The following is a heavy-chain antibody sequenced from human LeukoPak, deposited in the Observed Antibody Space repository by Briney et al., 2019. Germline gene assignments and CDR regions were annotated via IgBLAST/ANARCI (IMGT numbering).Heavy chain of an antibody. D-gene: IGHD1-26*01. CDR1: GYTFTSYY. CDR2: INPSGGST. V-gene: IGHV1-46*01. J-gene: IGHJ4*02. Sequence: ASVRVSCKASGYTFTSYYIHWVRQAPGQGLEWMGIINPSGGSTSYTQKFQGRVTMTRDTSTSTVYMELSSLRSEDTAVYYCARDRGPPLTKWELRRDFDYWGQGTLVTVSS. CDR3: ARDRGPPLTKWELRRDFDY.